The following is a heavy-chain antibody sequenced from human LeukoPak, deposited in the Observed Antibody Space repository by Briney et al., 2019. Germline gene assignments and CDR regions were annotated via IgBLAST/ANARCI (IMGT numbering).Heavy chain of an antibody. D-gene: IGHD5-24*01. CDR1: GGTFSSYA. Sequence: GSSVKVSCKASGGTFSSYAISWVRQAPGHGLECMGGIIPIFGTANYAQKFQGRVTITADESTRTAYMELSSLRSEDTAVYYCARLSYGRGGYNSFDYWGQGALVTVSS. V-gene: IGHV1-69*01. J-gene: IGHJ4*02. CDR2: IIPIFGTA. CDR3: ARLSYGRGGYNSFDY.